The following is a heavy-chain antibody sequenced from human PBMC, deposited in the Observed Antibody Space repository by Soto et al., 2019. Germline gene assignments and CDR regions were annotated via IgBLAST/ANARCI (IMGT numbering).Heavy chain of an antibody. CDR1: GGSISSTNW. CDR2: IYHSGSA. D-gene: IGHD3-16*01. Sequence: QVQLQESGPGLVKPSGTLSLTCAVSGGSISSTNWWSWVRQPPGKGLEWIGQIYHSGSANYNPSLKSRVTISVDQSKIQFSLKLRSVTAADTAVYYCARPYDYRSNWFDPWGQGTLVTVSS. V-gene: IGHV4-4*02. CDR3: ARPYDYRSNWFDP. J-gene: IGHJ5*02.